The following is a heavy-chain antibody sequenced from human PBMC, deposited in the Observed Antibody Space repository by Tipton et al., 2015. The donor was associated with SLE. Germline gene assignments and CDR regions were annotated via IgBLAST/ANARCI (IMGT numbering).Heavy chain of an antibody. V-gene: IGHV1-18*01. CDR1: GYTFTSYG. D-gene: IGHD3-10*01. CDR3: ARDLPLITMVQGVGYYGMDV. CDR2: ISAYNGNT. Sequence: QLVQSGAEVKKPGASVKVSCKASGYTFTSYGISWVRQAPGQGLEWMGWISAYNGNTNYAQKLQGRVTMTTDTSTSTAYMELRSLRSDDTAVYYCARDLPLITMVQGVGYYGMDVWGQGTTVTVSS. J-gene: IGHJ6*02.